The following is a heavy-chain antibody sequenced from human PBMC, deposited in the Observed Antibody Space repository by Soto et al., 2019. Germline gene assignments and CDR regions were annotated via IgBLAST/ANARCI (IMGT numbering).Heavy chain of an antibody. D-gene: IGHD3-22*01. CDR1: GFTFSPYA. Sequence: SGKASCKASGFTFSPYAISWVRQAPGQGREWMGGIIPFFGTPNYAQRFQGRLTITADRSTSTTYMELSSLRPEDTALYYCARDKGAYYSHFASWGQGTLVPVSS. V-gene: IGHV1-69*06. J-gene: IGHJ4*02. CDR2: IIPFFGTP. CDR3: ARDKGAYYSHFAS.